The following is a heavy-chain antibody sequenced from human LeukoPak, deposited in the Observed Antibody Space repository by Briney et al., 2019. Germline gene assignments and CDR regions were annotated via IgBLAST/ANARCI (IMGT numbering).Heavy chain of an antibody. Sequence: GGSLRLSCAASGFTFSSYGMHWVRQAPGKGLEWVAVISYDGSNKYYADSVKGRFTISRDNSKNTLYLQMNSLRAEDTAVYYCAKDYYYDSSGYTDYWGQGTLVTVSS. D-gene: IGHD3-22*01. CDR2: ISYDGSNK. V-gene: IGHV3-30*18. CDR1: GFTFSSYG. CDR3: AKDYYYDSSGYTDY. J-gene: IGHJ4*02.